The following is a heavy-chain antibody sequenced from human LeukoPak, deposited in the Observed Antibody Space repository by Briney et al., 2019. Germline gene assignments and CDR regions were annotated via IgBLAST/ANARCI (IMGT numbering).Heavy chain of an antibody. D-gene: IGHD6-13*01. V-gene: IGHV3-21*04. Sequence: GGSLRLSCAASGFTFSSYSMNWVRQAPGKGLEWVSSISSSSSYIYYADSVKGRFTISRDDSKNSLYLQMNSLRSEGSALYYCAASDGEQQLALWGQGTLVTVSS. J-gene: IGHJ4*02. CDR3: AASDGEQQLAL. CDR1: GFTFSSYS. CDR2: ISSSSSYI.